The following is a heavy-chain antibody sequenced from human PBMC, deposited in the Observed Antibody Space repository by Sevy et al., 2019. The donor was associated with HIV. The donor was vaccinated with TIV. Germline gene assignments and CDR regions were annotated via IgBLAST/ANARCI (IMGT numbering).Heavy chain of an antibody. CDR2: ISSSSSYI. D-gene: IGHD3-3*01. J-gene: IGHJ6*02. Sequence: GGSLRLSCAASGFTFSSYSMNWVRQAPGKGLEWVSSISSSSSYIYYADSVKGRFTIPRDNAKNSLYLQMNSLRAEDTAVYYCARDYQESHDFWSGHYFSYGMDVWGQGTTVTVSS. V-gene: IGHV3-21*01. CDR3: ARDYQESHDFWSGHYFSYGMDV. CDR1: GFTFSSYS.